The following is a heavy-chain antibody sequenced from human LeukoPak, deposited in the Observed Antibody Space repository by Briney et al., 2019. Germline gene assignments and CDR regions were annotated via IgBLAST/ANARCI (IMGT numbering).Heavy chain of an antibody. D-gene: IGHD3-10*01. CDR1: GFTFSSYS. CDR3: ARSELGYNYHYMDV. Sequence: GGSLRLSCAASGFTFSSYSMNWVRQAPGKGLEWVSYISSRSRTIYYADSVKGRFTISRDNAKNSLYLQMNSLRAEDTAVYYSARSELGYNYHYMDVWGKGTTVTVSS. V-gene: IGHV3-48*04. J-gene: IGHJ6*03. CDR2: ISSRSRTI.